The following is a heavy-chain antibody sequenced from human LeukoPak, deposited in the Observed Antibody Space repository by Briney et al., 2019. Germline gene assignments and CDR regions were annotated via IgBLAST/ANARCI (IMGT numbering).Heavy chain of an antibody. CDR3: TSVTTRGYFDY. CDR2: ISAYNGNT. Sequence: ASVKVSCKASGYTFTSYGISWVRQAPGQGLEWVGWISAYNGNTNYAQKLQGRVTMTTDTSTSTAYMELRSLRSDDTAVYYCTSVTTRGYFDYWGQGTLVTVSS. D-gene: IGHD4-17*01. CDR1: GYTFTSYG. J-gene: IGHJ4*02. V-gene: IGHV1-18*01.